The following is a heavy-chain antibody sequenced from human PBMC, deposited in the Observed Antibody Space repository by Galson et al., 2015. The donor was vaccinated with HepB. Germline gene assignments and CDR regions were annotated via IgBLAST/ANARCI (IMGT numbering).Heavy chain of an antibody. CDR2: MSASGSSL. Sequence: SLRLSCAASGFTFSRYSMNWVRQAPAKGLEWVSYMSASGSSLYYADSVKGRFTISRDNAKNSLYLQVNSLRAEDTAVYYCARGTLGSGWYLVTHSPFDYWGQGALVTVSS. CDR1: GFTFSRYS. J-gene: IGHJ4*02. D-gene: IGHD6-19*01. CDR3: ARGTLGSGWYLVTHSPFDY. V-gene: IGHV3-48*04.